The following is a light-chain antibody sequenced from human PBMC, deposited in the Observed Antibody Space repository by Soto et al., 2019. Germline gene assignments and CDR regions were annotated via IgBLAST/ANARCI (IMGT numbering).Light chain of an antibody. V-gene: IGKV1-5*03. J-gene: IGKJ1*01. CDR1: QTISSW. CDR2: KAS. CDR3: QHYNSYPEA. Sequence: PSTLSGSVGARVTITCRASQTISSWLAWYQQKPGKAPKLLIYKASTLKSGVPSRFSGSGSGTEFTLTISSLQPDDFATYYCQHYNSYPEAFGQGTKVDIK.